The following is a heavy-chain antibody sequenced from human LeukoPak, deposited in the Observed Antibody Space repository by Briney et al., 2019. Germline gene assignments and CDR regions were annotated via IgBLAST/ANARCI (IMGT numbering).Heavy chain of an antibody. J-gene: IGHJ4*02. CDR2: ISWNDDK. CDR3: THRLHDHSAGTDD. V-gene: IGHV2-5*01. Sequence: SSPTLAIPTQILTLTCTFSWFSCTTSGVGMGWIRQPPGKALGWLALISWNDDKLYSPSLKSRLTIVKDSSNHQVVLTMTNMDPVDTATYYCTHRLHDHSAGTDDWGQGTLVTVSS. CDR1: WFSCTTSGVG. D-gene: IGHD4-11*01.